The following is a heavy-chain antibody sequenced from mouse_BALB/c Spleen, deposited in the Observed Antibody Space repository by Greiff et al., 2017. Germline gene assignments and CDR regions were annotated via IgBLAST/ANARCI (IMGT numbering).Heavy chain of an antibody. CDR3: TRYGYYAMDY. D-gene: IGHD1-1*02. J-gene: IGHJ4*01. Sequence: VKVVESGAELVRPGASVTLSCKASGYTFTDYEMHWVKQTPVHGLEWIGAIDPETGGTAYNQKFKGKATLTADKSSSTAYMELRSLTSEDSAVYYCTRYGYYAMDYWGQGTSVTVSS. V-gene: IGHV1-15*01. CDR1: GYTFTDYE. CDR2: IDPETGGT.